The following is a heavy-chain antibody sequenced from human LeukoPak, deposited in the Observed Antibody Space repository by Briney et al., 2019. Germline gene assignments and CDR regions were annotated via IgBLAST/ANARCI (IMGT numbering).Heavy chain of an antibody. CDR3: AKDAAAGTRPYYSDY. Sequence: GGSLRLSCAASRFTFSSYSMNWVRQAPGKGLEWVSSISSSGSYIYYADSVKGRFSISRDNAENSLYLQMNSLRAEDTAVYYCAKDAAAGTRPYYSDYWGQGTLVTVSS. CDR2: ISSSGSYI. D-gene: IGHD6-13*01. CDR1: RFTFSSYS. V-gene: IGHV3-21*06. J-gene: IGHJ4*02.